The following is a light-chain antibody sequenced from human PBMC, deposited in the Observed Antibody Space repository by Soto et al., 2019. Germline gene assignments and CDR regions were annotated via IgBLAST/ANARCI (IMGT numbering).Light chain of an antibody. CDR1: SSDIGDYYY. CDR3: SSYTNNTPVV. Sequence: QSVLTQPASVSGSPGQSITISCTGTSSDIGDYYYVSWYQQHPGKAPKLMMFEVRNRPSGVPYRFSGSKSGYTASLTISGLQAEDEADYYCSSYTNNTPVVFGTGTKVTVL. CDR2: EVR. J-gene: IGLJ1*01. V-gene: IGLV2-14*01.